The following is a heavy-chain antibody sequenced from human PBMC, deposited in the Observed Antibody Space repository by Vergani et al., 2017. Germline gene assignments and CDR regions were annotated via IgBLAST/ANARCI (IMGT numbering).Heavy chain of an antibody. J-gene: IGHJ5*02. D-gene: IGHD6-13*01. CDR3: ARDGRAADGYCWIDA. CDR1: GGTFSSYA. CDR2: IIPIFGTA. V-gene: IGHV1-69*01. Sequence: QVQLVQSGAEVKKPGSSVKVSCKASGGTFSSYAISWVRQAPGQGLEWMGGIIPIFGTANYAQKFQGRVTITADESKSTAYMELSSLRSEDTGVYYCARDGRAADGYCWIDAWGQGTLVTVSS.